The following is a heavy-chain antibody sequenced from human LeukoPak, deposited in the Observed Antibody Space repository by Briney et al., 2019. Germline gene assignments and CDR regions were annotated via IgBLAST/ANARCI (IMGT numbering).Heavy chain of an antibody. D-gene: IGHD3-22*01. CDR3: ARSRDSSGYYFAY. V-gene: IGHV3-21*01. CDR1: GFTFSSYA. CDR2: ISSSSSYI. Sequence: GGSLRLSCAASGFTFSSYAMHWVRQAPGKGLEWVSSISSSSSYIYYADSVKGRFTISRDNAKNSLYLQMNSLRAEDTAVYYCARSRDSSGYYFAYWGQGTLVTVSS. J-gene: IGHJ4*02.